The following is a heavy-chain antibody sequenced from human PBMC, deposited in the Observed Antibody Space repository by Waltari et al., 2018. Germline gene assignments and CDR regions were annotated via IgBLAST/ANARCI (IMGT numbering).Heavy chain of an antibody. CDR3: GNLAR. CDR2: INHSGDT. Sequence: QVQIHQWGAGLLRPSETLSLTCAVSGGSFHDYSWSWIRQPPGKGLEWIGQINHSGDTDYNPSLMSRVSMSVDTSKKQVSLKLTSVTAADTAMYYCGNLARWGQGTRVTVSS. D-gene: IGHD1-1*01. V-gene: IGHV4-34*01. CDR1: GGSFHDYS. J-gene: IGHJ3*01.